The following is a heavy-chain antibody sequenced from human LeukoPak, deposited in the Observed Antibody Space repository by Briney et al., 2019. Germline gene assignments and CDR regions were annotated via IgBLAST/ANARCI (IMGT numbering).Heavy chain of an antibody. D-gene: IGHD1-26*01. CDR2: IYYSGST. Sequence: PETLSLTCTVSGGSINSYYWSWIRQPPGKGLEWIGYIYYSGSTNYNPSLKSRVTISVDTSKNQFSLKLSSVTAADTAVYYCARRYSGTSFDYWGQGTLVTVSS. V-gene: IGHV4-59*01. CDR1: GGSINSYY. J-gene: IGHJ4*02. CDR3: ARRYSGTSFDY.